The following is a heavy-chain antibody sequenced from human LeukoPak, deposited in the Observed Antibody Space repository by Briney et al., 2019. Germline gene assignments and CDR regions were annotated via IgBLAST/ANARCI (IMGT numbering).Heavy chain of an antibody. Sequence: SVKVSCKASGGTFSSYAISWVRQAPGQGLEWMGGIIPIFGTANYAQKFQGRVTITADESTSTAYMELSSLRSEDTAVYYCATRNWPEYCSGGSCYSYYYYMDVWGKGTTVTVPS. CDR2: IIPIFGTA. CDR3: ATRNWPEYCSGGSCYSYYYYMDV. J-gene: IGHJ6*03. CDR1: GGTFSSYA. V-gene: IGHV1-69*13. D-gene: IGHD2-15*01.